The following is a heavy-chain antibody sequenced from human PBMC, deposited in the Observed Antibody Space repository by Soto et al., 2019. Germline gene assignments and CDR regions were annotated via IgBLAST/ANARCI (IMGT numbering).Heavy chain of an antibody. J-gene: IGHJ4*02. V-gene: IGHV3-30*18. CDR2: ISYDGSNK. CDR3: AKVILPYYYGSGSRFDY. Sequence: QVQLVESGGGVVQPGRSLRLSCAASGFTFSSYGMHWVRQAPGKGLEWVAVISYDGSNKYYADSVKGRFTISRDNSKNTLYLQMNSLRAEDTAVYYCAKVILPYYYGSGSRFDYWGQGTLVTVSS. D-gene: IGHD3-10*01. CDR1: GFTFSSYG.